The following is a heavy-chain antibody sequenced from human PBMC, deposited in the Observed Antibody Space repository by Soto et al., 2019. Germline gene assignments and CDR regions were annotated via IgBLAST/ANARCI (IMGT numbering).Heavy chain of an antibody. CDR2: INPNSGGT. CDR3: AREGLGVVVAASGVNWFDP. CDR1: GYTFTGYY. J-gene: IGHJ5*02. V-gene: IGHV1-2*02. D-gene: IGHD2-15*01. Sequence: QVKLVQSGAEVKKPGASVKVSCKASGYTFTGYYMHWVRQAPGQGLEWMGWINPNSGGTNYAQKFEGRVTMTRDTATSRAYRELGRLRADDTAVYYCAREGLGVVVAASGVNWFDPGGQGTLVTVSS.